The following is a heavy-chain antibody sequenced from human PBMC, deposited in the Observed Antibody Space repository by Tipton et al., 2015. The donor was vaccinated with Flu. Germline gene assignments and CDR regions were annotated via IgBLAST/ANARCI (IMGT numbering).Heavy chain of an antibody. J-gene: IGHJ5*02. Sequence: TLSLTCGVSGDSIRSSNYYWGWIRQPPGKGLEWIGNTFHSGSTYLNPSLKSRVTISIDTSKNQLSLKLSSVTATDTAVYYCARRDYSNYVSDPKNWFDRWGQGTLVTVSS. CDR3: ARRDYSNYVSDPKNWFDR. D-gene: IGHD4-11*01. CDR1: GDSIRSSNYY. CDR2: TFHSGST. V-gene: IGHV4-39*07.